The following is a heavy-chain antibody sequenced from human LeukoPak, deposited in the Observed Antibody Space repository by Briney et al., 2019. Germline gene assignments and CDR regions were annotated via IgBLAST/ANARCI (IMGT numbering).Heavy chain of an antibody. CDR3: ASTDPGIAAAGTTRFDY. CDR2: INPNSGGT. J-gene: IGHJ4*02. D-gene: IGHD6-13*01. Sequence: ASVKVSCKASGYTFTSYYIHWVRQAPGQGLEWMGWINPNSGGTNYAQKFQGRVTMTRDTSISTAYMELSRLRSDDTAVYYCASTDPGIAAAGTTRFDYWGQGTLVTVSS. V-gene: IGHV1-2*02. CDR1: GYTFTSYY.